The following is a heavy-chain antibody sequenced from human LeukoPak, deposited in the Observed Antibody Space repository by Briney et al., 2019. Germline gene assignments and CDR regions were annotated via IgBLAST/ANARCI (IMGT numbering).Heavy chain of an antibody. Sequence: HPGKSLRLSCAASGFGFSSYAMHWVRQAPGKGLEWVAVISYDGSNKYYADSVKGRFTISRDNSKNTLYLQMNSLRAEDTAVYYCARVGSFLDAFDIWGQGTMVTVSS. J-gene: IGHJ3*02. V-gene: IGHV3-30-3*01. CDR3: ARVGSFLDAFDI. CDR1: GFGFSSYA. CDR2: ISYDGSNK.